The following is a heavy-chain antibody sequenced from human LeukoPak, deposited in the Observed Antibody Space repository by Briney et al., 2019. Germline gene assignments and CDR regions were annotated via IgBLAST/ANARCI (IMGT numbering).Heavy chain of an antibody. V-gene: IGHV4-39*07. J-gene: IGHJ4*02. CDR1: GGSINRSGYY. CDR2: INHSGST. D-gene: IGHD2-15*01. CDR3: ARRASVAATLDY. Sequence: RPSETLSLTCTVSGGSINRSGYYWHWIRQPPGKGLEWIGDINHSGSTNYNPSLKSRVTMSVDTSKNQFSLKLSSVTAADTAVYYCARRASVAATLDYWGRGTLVTVSS.